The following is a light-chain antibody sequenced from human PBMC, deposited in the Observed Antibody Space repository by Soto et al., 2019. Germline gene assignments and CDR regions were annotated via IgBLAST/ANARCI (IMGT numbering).Light chain of an antibody. CDR2: GAS. CDR3: QQYGRSPPFT. J-gene: IGKJ2*01. CDR1: QSVSSTY. Sequence: EIVLTQSPGTLSLSPGERATLSCRASQSVSSTYIAWYQQNPGQAPRLLIYGASSRATGIPDRFSGSGSGTDFILTISILEPEDLAVYFCQQYGRSPPFTFGQGTKVEIK. V-gene: IGKV3-20*01.